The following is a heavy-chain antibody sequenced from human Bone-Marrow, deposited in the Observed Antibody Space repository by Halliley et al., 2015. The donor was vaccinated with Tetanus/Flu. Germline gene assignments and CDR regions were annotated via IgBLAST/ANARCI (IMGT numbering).Heavy chain of an antibody. D-gene: IGHD2-15*01. V-gene: IGHV4-59*11. Sequence: TLSLTCTLSGGSIGSHFWCWVRQPPGRGLEWIGCYYYGGNTYYNPSLRSPVAISVDTSKNQFSLKMTSVTAADTAVYYCARGLGDRGYCSSGSCYYYYGMDVWGQGTTVTVSS. CDR1: GGSIGSHF. CDR3: ARGLGDRGYCSSGSCYYYYGMDV. CDR2: YYYGGNT. J-gene: IGHJ6*02.